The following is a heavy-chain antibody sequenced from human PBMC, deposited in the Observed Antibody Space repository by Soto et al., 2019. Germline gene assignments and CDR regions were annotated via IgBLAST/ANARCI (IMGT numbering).Heavy chain of an antibody. CDR2: IWYDGSNK. CDR3: ASSIS. J-gene: IGHJ5*02. V-gene: IGHV3-33*03. Sequence: GGSLRLSCEASGFIFSSYGMHWVRQAPGKGLEWVAVIWYDGSNKNYADSVKGRFTITRDNSKNTLYLQMNSLRAEDTAVYYCASSISWGPGTLVTVSS. CDR1: GFIFSSYG.